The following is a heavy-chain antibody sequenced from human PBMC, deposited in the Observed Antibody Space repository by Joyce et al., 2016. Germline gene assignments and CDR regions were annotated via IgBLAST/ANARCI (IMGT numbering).Heavy chain of an antibody. D-gene: IGHD6-6*01. CDR3: VKARRSAFDI. V-gene: IGHV3-23*01. CDR2: MSCSGTNT. J-gene: IGHJ3*02. Sequence: EVQLLESGGDLVQPGGSLRLSCAASGFIFSTYVMTWVRQAPGKGLEWVSAMSCSGTNTYYAASVNGRFTISRDNSKNTLYLEMNSLRAEDTAIYYCVKARRSAFDIWGQGTVVSVSS. CDR1: GFIFSTYV.